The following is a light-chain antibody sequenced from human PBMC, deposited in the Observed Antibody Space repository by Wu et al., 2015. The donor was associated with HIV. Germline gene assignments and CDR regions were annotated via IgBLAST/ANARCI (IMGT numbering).Light chain of an antibody. CDR2: AAS. V-gene: IGKV1-9*01. CDR1: QGISSY. J-gene: IGKJ1*01. Sequence: DIQLTQSPSFLSASVGDRVTITCRASQGISSYLAWYQQKPGKAPKLLIYAASTLQSGVPSRFSGSGSGTDFTLTISSLQPEDVATYYCQKYNTAPWTFGRGTKVEMK. CDR3: QKYNTAPWT.